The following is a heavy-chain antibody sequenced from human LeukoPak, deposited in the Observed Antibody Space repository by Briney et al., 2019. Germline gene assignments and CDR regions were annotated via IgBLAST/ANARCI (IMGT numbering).Heavy chain of an antibody. CDR3: AANPYYCDSSGYYGN. Sequence: ASVKVSCKASGFTFTSSAMQWVRQARGQRLEWIGWIVVGSGNTNYAQKFQERVTITRDMSTSTAYMELSSLRSEDTAVYYCAANPYYCDSSGYYGNWGQGTLVTVSS. V-gene: IGHV1-58*02. CDR2: IVVGSGNT. J-gene: IGHJ4*02. D-gene: IGHD3-22*01. CDR1: GFTFTSSA.